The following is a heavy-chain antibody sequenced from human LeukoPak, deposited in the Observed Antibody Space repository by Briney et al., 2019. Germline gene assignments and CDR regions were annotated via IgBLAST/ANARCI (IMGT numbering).Heavy chain of an antibody. CDR1: GFIFSTYT. D-gene: IGHD3-22*01. CDR2: INGDGRTT. J-gene: IGHJ5*02. Sequence: GGSLRLSCSASGFIFSTYTMYWVRQAPGKGLEFVSVINGDGRTTYYADSVKGRFTISRDNSKNTLYLQMNSLRAEDTAVYYCVGDQVDNIGWLTWGQGTRVTVSS. CDR3: VGDQVDNIGWLT. V-gene: IGHV3-64D*06.